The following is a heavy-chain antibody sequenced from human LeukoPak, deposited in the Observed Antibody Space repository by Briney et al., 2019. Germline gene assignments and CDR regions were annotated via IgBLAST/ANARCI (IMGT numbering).Heavy chain of an antibody. J-gene: IGHJ5*02. V-gene: IGHV1-2*02. CDR2: INPNSGGT. Sequence: ASVKVSCKASGYTFTSYGISWVRQAPGQGLEWMGWINPNSGGTNYAQKFQGRVTMTRDTSISTAYMELSRLRSDDTAVYYCARDALRNRHWGAWFDPWGQGTLVTVSS. CDR3: ARDALRNRHWGAWFDP. D-gene: IGHD7-27*01. CDR1: GYTFTSYG.